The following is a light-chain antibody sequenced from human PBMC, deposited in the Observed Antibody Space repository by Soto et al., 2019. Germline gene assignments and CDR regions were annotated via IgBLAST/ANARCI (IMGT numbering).Light chain of an antibody. CDR2: GAS. V-gene: IGKV3D-20*02. Sequence: EIVLTQSPGTLSLSPGERATLSCRASQSVSSSYLAWYQQKPGQAPRLLIQGASSRATGIPDRFSGRGSGTDFTLTISRLEPEDFAMYYCQQRSIWPLTFGGGTRVE. J-gene: IGKJ4*01. CDR3: QQRSIWPLT. CDR1: QSVSSSY.